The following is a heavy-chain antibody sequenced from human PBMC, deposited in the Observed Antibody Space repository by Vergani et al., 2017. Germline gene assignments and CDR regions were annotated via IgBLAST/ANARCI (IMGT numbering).Heavy chain of an antibody. CDR3: AAGPGGWTGDPDAFDI. J-gene: IGHJ3*02. CDR1: GFTFTSSA. Sequence: QMQLVQSGPEVKKPGTSVKVSCKASGFTFTSSAMQWVRQARGQRLEWIGWIVVGSGNTNYAQKFQERVTITRDMSTSTAYMGLSSLRSEDTAVYYCAAGPGGWTGDPDAFDIWGQGTMVTVSS. D-gene: IGHD3/OR15-3a*01. CDR2: IVVGSGNT. V-gene: IGHV1-58*02.